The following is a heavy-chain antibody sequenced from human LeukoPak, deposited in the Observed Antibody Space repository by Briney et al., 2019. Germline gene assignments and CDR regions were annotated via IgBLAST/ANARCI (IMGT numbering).Heavy chain of an antibody. CDR2: ISYDGSKK. CDR1: GFTFNRFV. V-gene: IGHV3-30-3*02. Sequence: GGSLRLSCAASGFTFNRFVIHWVRQAPGKGLDWVAVISYDGSKKYYADSVKGRFTISRDNSKNTLYLQMNSLRAEDTAVYYCAKWSQLLPFDYWGQGTLVTVSS. D-gene: IGHD2-2*01. J-gene: IGHJ4*02. CDR3: AKWSQLLPFDY.